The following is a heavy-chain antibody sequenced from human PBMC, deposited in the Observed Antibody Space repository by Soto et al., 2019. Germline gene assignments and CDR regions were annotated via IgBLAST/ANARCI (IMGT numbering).Heavy chain of an antibody. Sequence: GGSLRLSCAASGFTFNNYAMGWVRQAPGKGLEWVSAITGSGSDTYYVDSVEGRFTISRDNSKNTLYLQMNSLRIEDTAVFYCAKLGSSSWSPHYYFDYWGQGTLVTVSS. CDR1: GFTFNNYA. J-gene: IGHJ4*02. V-gene: IGHV3-23*01. CDR3: AKLGSSSWSPHYYFDY. D-gene: IGHD2-2*01. CDR2: ITGSGSDT.